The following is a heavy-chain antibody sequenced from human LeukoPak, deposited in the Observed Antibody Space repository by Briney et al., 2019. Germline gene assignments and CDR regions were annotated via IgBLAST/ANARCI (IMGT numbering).Heavy chain of an antibody. CDR2: IYHSGST. J-gene: IGHJ4*02. Sequence: SETLSLTCTVSGGSISSGGYYWRWIRQPPGKGLEWIGYIYHSGSTYYNSSLKSRVTISVDTSKNQFSLKLSSVTAADTAVYYCAREGLVGATADWGQGTLVTVSS. CDR1: GGSISSGGYY. CDR3: AREGLVGATAD. D-gene: IGHD1-26*01. V-gene: IGHV4-30-2*01.